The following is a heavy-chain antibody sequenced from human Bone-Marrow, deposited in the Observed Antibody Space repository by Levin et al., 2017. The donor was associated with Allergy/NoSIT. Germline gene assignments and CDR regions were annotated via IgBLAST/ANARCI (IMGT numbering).Heavy chain of an antibody. CDR1: GGSFSGYY. CDR2: INHSGST. CDR3: ARSSNQTGPYYYYYMDV. D-gene: IGHD4-11*01. J-gene: IGHJ6*03. Sequence: KTSETLSLTCAVYGGSFSGYYWSWIRQPPGKGLEWIGEINHSGSTNYNPSLKSRVTISVDTSKNQFSLKLSSVTAADTAVYYCARSSNQTGPYYYYYMDVWGKGTTVTVSS. V-gene: IGHV4-34*01.